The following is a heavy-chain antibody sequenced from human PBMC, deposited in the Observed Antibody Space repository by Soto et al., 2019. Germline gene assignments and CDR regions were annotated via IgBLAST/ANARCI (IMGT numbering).Heavy chain of an antibody. D-gene: IGHD3-22*01. Sequence: QVQLVQSGAEVKKPGASVKVSCKASGYTFTSYAMHWVRQAPGQSLEWMGWINAGNGNTKYSQKFQGRVTITRDTNASTAYMELSSLRSEDTAVYYCAKDYYDSSGYYPPALLFDYWGQGTLVTVSS. J-gene: IGHJ4*02. CDR1: GYTFTSYA. V-gene: IGHV1-3*01. CDR3: AKDYYDSSGYYPPALLFDY. CDR2: INAGNGNT.